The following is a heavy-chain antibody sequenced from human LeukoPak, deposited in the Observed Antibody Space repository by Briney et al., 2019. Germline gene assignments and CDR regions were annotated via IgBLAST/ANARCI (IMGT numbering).Heavy chain of an antibody. CDR3: ASTAIVGASRFDP. J-gene: IGHJ5*02. D-gene: IGHD1-26*01. Sequence: GGSLRLSCAASGFTFSSCAMNWVRQAPGKGLEWVSYISSSGSTIYYADSVKGRFTISRDNAKNSLYLQMNSLRAEDTAVYYCASTAIVGASRFDPWGQGTLVTVSS. CDR2: ISSSGSTI. V-gene: IGHV3-48*03. CDR1: GFTFSSCA.